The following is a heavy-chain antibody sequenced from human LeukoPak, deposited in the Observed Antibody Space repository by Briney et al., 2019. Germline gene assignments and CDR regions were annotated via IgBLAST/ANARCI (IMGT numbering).Heavy chain of an antibody. CDR1: GGSISSYY. CDR3: ARQKWLGDPFDI. V-gene: IGHV4-4*09. CDR2: IYTSGST. J-gene: IGHJ3*02. D-gene: IGHD6-19*01. Sequence: PSGTLSLTCTVSGGSISSYYWSWIRQPPGKGLEWIGYIYTSGSTNYNPSLKSRVTISVDTSKNQFSLKLSSVTAADTAVYYCARQKWLGDPFDIWGQGTMVTVSS.